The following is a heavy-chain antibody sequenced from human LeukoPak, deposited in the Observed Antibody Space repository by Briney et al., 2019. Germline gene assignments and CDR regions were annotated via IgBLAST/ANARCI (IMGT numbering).Heavy chain of an antibody. D-gene: IGHD1-26*01. CDR2: INHVGSEE. J-gene: IGHJ4*02. Sequence: GGSLRLSCAASGFTFSTYYMSWVRQAPGKGLEWVANINHVGSEENYVGSVKGRFTISRDNAKNSLFLQMDSLRVEDTAVYYCARDIGHLDCWGRGALVTVSS. CDR1: GFTFSTYY. V-gene: IGHV3-7*01. CDR3: ARDIGHLDC.